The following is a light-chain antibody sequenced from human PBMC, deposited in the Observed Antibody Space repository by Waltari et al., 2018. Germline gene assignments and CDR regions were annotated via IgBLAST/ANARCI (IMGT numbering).Light chain of an antibody. CDR1: SPDLGTYNV. CDR2: EVR. Sequence: QSALTQPASMSASPGQSITISCTGTSPDLGTYNVVSWYQHHPCKAPKLIIYEVRKRPSGISDRFSGSMSGSTASLTISRLQAEDEAEYYCCSFAGNSYVFGTGTKVTVL. V-gene: IGLV2-23*02. CDR3: CSFAGNSYV. J-gene: IGLJ1*01.